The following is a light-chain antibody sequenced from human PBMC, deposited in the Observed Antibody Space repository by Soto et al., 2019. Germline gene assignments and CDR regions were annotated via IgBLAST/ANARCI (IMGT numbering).Light chain of an antibody. J-gene: IGKJ5*01. V-gene: IGKV3-11*01. CDR1: RSVSSY. CDR3: QHRSIWPVS. CDR2: DAS. Sequence: PGERATTSCRASRSVSSYLSWYQQKPGQAPRLLIFDASNRATGIPARFSGSGSATDFTLTISSLAPEDFAVYYCQHRSIWPVSFGQGTRLEIK.